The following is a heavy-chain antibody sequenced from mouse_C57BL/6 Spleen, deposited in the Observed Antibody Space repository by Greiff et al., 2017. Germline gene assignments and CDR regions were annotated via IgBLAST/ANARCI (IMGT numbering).Heavy chain of an antibody. D-gene: IGHD2-3*01. Sequence: QVQLKQPGAELVMPGASVKLSCKASGYTFTSYWMHWVKQRPGQGLEWIGEIDPSDSYTNYNQKFKGKSTLTVDKSSSTAYMQRSSLTSEDSAVYYCARYDREDMDVWGTGTTVTVSS. J-gene: IGHJ1*03. CDR1: GYTFTSYW. CDR3: ARYDREDMDV. CDR2: IDPSDSYT. V-gene: IGHV1-69*01.